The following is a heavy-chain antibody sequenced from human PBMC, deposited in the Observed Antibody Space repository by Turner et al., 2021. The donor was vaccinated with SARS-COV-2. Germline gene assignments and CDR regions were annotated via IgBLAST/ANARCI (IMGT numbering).Heavy chain of an antibody. D-gene: IGHD6-13*01. V-gene: IGHV3-33*01. CDR3: ARDRVSSSWTFDY. CDR2: IWYDGSNK. Sequence: QVQLVESGGGVVQPGRSLRLSCAASGFTFSSYGMHWVRQAPGKGLEWVAFIWYDGSNKYYADSVKGRFTISRDNSKNTLYLQMNSLRAEDTAVYYCARDRVSSSWTFDYWGQGTLVTVSS. CDR1: GFTFSSYG. J-gene: IGHJ4*02.